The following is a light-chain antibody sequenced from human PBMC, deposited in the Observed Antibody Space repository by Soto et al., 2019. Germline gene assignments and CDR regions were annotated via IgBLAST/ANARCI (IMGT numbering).Light chain of an antibody. CDR1: QDIVSF. V-gene: IGKV1-33*01. Sequence: DIQMTQSPSSLSASVGDRVSITCQASQDIVSFLNWYQIKPGKAPKLLISDASNLKRGVPSRFSGSGSGTYFSLTISSLQPEDIATYYCQQYDDLPLTFGGGTEVVIK. J-gene: IGKJ4*01. CDR3: QQYDDLPLT. CDR2: DAS.